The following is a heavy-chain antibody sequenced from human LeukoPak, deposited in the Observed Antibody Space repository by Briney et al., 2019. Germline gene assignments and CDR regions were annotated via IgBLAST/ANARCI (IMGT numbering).Heavy chain of an antibody. D-gene: IGHD2-21*02. CDR2: ISYDGSNK. CDR1: GFIFSSYA. Sequence: GRSLRLSCAASGFIFSSYAMHWVRQAPGKGLEWVAVISYDGSNKYYADSVKGRFTISRDNSKNTLYLQMNSLRAEDTAVYYCARDRSDFFDIWGQGTMVTVSS. CDR3: ARDRSDFFDI. V-gene: IGHV3-30*04. J-gene: IGHJ3*02.